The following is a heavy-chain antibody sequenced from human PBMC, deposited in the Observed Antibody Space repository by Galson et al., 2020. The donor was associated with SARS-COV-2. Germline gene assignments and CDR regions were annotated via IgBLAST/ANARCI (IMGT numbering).Heavy chain of an antibody. CDR1: GFSLSTSGMR. CDR2: TDWDDDQ. CDR3: ARSYYDILTGYLAAFDI. Sequence: SGPTLVKPTQTLPLTCTFSGFSLSTSGMRVSWIRQPPGTALEWLARTDWDDDQFYSTSLKTRLTISKDTSKNQVVLTMTNMDPVDTATYYCARSYYDILTGYLAAFDIWGQGTMVTVSS. J-gene: IGHJ3*02. D-gene: IGHD3-9*01. V-gene: IGHV2-70*04.